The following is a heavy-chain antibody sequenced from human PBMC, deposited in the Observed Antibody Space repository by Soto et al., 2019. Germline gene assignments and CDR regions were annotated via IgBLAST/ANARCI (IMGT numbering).Heavy chain of an antibody. CDR2: ISGSADST. CDR3: AXXXXXXXXXAGWVVRIHDY. CDR1: GFTFSRYA. J-gene: IGHJ4*02. Sequence: EVQLLESGGGLVQPGGSLRLSCAASGFTFSRYAMSWVRQAPGKGLEWVSAISGSADSTYYADSVKGRFTISRDNSKNTLYLQMNXLXXXXXXXXXXAXXXXXXXXXAGWVVRIHDYWGQGTLVTVSS. D-gene: IGHD1-26*01. V-gene: IGHV3-23*01.